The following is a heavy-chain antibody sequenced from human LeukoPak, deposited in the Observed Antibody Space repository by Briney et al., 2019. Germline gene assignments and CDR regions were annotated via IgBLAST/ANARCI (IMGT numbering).Heavy chain of an antibody. Sequence: GGSLRLSCAASGFTFDNHGMSWVRQAPGKGLEWVSGIKWNGGSTGYADSVKGRFTISRDNAKNSLYLQMNSLRAEDTALYYCARNSGAGYYFYMDVWGKGTAVTVSS. CDR3: ARNSGAGYYFYMDV. CDR2: IKWNGGST. J-gene: IGHJ6*03. V-gene: IGHV3-20*04. CDR1: GFTFDNHG. D-gene: IGHD3-10*01.